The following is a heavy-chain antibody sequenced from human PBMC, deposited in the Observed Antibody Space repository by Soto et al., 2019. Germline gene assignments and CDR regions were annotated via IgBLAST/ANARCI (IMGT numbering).Heavy chain of an antibody. J-gene: IGHJ4*02. CDR2: ISWHRAGI. Sequence: EVQLVESGGGLVQPGRSLRLSCAASGFTFDDYAMHWVRQAPGKGLEWVSGISWHRAGIGYADSVKGRFTISRDKAKNSLYLQTNSLRAEDTALYYCAKGKAAGTGYYFDYWGQGTLVAVSS. CDR1: GFTFDDYA. D-gene: IGHD6-13*01. CDR3: AKGKAAGTGYYFDY. V-gene: IGHV3-9*01.